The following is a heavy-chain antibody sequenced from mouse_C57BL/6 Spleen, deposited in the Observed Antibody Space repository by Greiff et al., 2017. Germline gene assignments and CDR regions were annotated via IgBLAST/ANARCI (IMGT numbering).Heavy chain of an antibody. Sequence: EVQLQQSGPELVQPGASVKIPCKASGYTFTDYNMDWVKQSHGKSLEWIGDINPNSGGTIYNQKFKGKATLTVDKSSSTAYMELRSLTAEDTAIYYCARDEGTEPFSYYGQGTLVTVSA. J-gene: IGHJ3*01. CDR2: INPNSGGT. CDR3: ARDEGTEPFSY. V-gene: IGHV1-18*01. D-gene: IGHD4-1*01. CDR1: GYTFTDYN.